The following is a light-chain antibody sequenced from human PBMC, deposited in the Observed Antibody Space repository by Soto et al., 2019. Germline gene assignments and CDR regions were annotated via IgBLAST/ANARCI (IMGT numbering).Light chain of an antibody. CDR2: DAS. CDR1: QSISSY. J-gene: IGKJ2*01. CDR3: QQSYSIPYT. Sequence: DIQMTQSPSSLSASVGDTVTITCRASQSISSYLNWYQQKPGKAPNLLIYDASSLQSGVPSRFSGSGSGTDFTLTISSLQPEDFATYYCQQSYSIPYTFGQGTKVDIK. V-gene: IGKV1-39*01.